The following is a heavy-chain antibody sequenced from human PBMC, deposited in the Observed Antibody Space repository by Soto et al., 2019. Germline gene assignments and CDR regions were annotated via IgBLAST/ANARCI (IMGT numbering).Heavy chain of an antibody. CDR2: ICNSGTT. V-gene: IGHV4-59*08. CDR3: ARAGEVFYDSSGYYYDAGSWFDP. J-gene: IGHJ5*02. CDR1: GGSIRSYC. Sequence: PSETLSLTCTVSGGSIRSYCWTWIRQPPGEGLEWIGSICNSGTTNYNPSLKSRVAISIDTQKNKFSLQLSSVTVADTAVYYCARAGEVFYDSSGYYYDAGSWFDPWGQGTLVTVSS. D-gene: IGHD3-22*01.